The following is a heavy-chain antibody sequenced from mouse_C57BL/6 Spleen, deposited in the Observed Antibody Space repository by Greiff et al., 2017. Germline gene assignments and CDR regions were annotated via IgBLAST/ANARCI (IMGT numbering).Heavy chain of an antibody. CDR2: ISSGSSTI. V-gene: IGHV5-17*01. Sequence: EVHLVESGGGLVKPGGSLKLSCAASGFTFSDYGMHWVRQAPEKGLEWVAYISSGSSTIYYADTVKGRYTISRDNAKNTLFLQMTSLRSEDTAMYYCGRRGSYVWYAMDYWGQGTSVTVSS. D-gene: IGHD1-1*02. CDR3: GRRGSYVWYAMDY. J-gene: IGHJ4*01. CDR1: GFTFSDYG.